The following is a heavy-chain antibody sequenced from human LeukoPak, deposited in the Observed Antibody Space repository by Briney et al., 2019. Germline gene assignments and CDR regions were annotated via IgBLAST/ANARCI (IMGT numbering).Heavy chain of an antibody. CDR1: GGSISSGDYY. CDR3: ARIVAAPPYYYYGMDV. V-gene: IGHV4-30-4*01. Sequence: PSETLSLTCTVSGGSISSGDYYWSWIRQPPGKGLEWIGYIYYSGSTYYNPSLKSRVTISVDTSKNQFSLKLSSVTAADTAVYYCARIVAAPPYYYYGMDVWGQGTTVTVSS. D-gene: IGHD5-12*01. J-gene: IGHJ6*02. CDR2: IYYSGST.